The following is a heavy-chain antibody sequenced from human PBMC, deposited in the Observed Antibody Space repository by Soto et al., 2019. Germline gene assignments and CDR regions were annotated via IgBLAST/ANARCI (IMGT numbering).Heavy chain of an antibody. J-gene: IGHJ5*02. CDR2: IIPIFGTA. Sequence: SGKVSCEASVGTFSSYAISWGRQAPGQGLEWMGGIIPIFGTANYAQKFQGRVTITADESTSTAYMELSSLISEDTAVYYCARRLAYCGGDCGNNWFAPWGQGTLVIVSS. D-gene: IGHD2-21*02. V-gene: IGHV1-69*13. CDR3: ARRLAYCGGDCGNNWFAP. CDR1: VGTFSSYA.